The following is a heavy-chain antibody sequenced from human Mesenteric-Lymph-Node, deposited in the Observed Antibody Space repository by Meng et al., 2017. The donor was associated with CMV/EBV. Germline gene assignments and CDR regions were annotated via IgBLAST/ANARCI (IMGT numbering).Heavy chain of an antibody. CDR1: GFTFSNYA. J-gene: IGHJ5*02. CDR2: ISGVGGSA. V-gene: IGHV3-23*01. CDR3: AKLSSPGNFDP. D-gene: IGHD6-13*01. Sequence: GESLKISCAASGFTFSNYAMSWVRQAPGKGLEWVSAISGVGGSAYYADSVKGRFTISRDNSKNTLYVQMNSLRADDTAVYYCAKLSSPGNFDPWGQGTLVTVSS.